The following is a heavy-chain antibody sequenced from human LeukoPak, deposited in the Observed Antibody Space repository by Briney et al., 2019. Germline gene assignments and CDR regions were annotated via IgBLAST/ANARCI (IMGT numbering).Heavy chain of an antibody. CDR1: GGSFSGYY. CDR2: INHSGST. J-gene: IGHJ4*02. D-gene: IGHD6-19*01. V-gene: IGHV4-34*01. CDR3: ARGLYKLRYSSGGYYFDY. Sequence: SETLSLTCAVYGGSFSGYYWSWIRQPPGKGLEWIGEINHSGSTNYNPSPKSRVTISVDTSKNQFSLKLSSVTAADTAVYYCARGLYKLRYSSGGYYFDYWGQGTLVTVSS.